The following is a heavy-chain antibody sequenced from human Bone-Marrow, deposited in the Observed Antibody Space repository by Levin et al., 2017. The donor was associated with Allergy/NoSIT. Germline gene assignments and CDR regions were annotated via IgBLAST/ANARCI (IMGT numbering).Heavy chain of an antibody. CDR2: ISAYNGNT. J-gene: IGHJ6*02. CDR1: GYTFTSYG. D-gene: IGHD5-12*01. Sequence: AASVKVSCKASGYTFTSYGISWVRQAPGQGLEWMGWISAYNGNTNYAQKLQGRVTMTTDTSTSTAYMELRSLRSDDTAVYYCARGYSGYDSAYYDYGMDVWGQGTTVTVSS. V-gene: IGHV1-18*01. CDR3: ARGYSGYDSAYYDYGMDV.